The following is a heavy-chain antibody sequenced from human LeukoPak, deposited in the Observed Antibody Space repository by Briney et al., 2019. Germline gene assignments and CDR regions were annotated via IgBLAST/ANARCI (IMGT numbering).Heavy chain of an antibody. Sequence: GDSLRLSCAASGFTSSGYAVHWVRQGPGKGLDWVAVISFDGSDQYYADSVKGRFTISRDNSKNTLYLQMNSLRSEDTAVYYCARVTGYSSSWHKEDWGQGTLVTVSS. CDR1: GFTSSGYA. J-gene: IGHJ4*02. D-gene: IGHD6-13*01. CDR3: ARVTGYSSSWHKED. CDR2: ISFDGSDQ. V-gene: IGHV3-30*04.